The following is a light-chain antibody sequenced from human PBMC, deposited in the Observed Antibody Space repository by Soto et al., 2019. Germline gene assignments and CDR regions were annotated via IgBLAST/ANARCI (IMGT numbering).Light chain of an antibody. Sequence: QSALTQPASVSGSPGQSITISCTGTSSDVGDYNYVSWYQRHPGKAPKVMIYEVPNRPSGVSDRFSGSKSGNTASLTISGLQAEDEARYYCSSYTTNSPYVIFGGGTKLTVL. CDR1: SSDVGDYNY. CDR3: SSYTTNSPYVI. J-gene: IGLJ2*01. CDR2: EVP. V-gene: IGLV2-14*01.